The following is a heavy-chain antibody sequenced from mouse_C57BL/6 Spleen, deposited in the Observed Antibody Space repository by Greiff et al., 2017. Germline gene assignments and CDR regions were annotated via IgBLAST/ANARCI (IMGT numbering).Heavy chain of an antibody. CDR3: AIIRSRYFDG. J-gene: IGHJ1*03. V-gene: IGHV1-69*01. CDR1: GYTFTSYW. Sequence: VQLQQPGAELVMPGASVKLSCKASGYTFTSYWMHWVKQRPGQGLEWIGEIDPSDSYTNYNQKFKGKSTLTVDKSSSTAYRQLSSLTSEDSAVYYCAIIRSRYFDGWGTGTTVTVAS. D-gene: IGHD1-1*01. CDR2: IDPSDSYT.